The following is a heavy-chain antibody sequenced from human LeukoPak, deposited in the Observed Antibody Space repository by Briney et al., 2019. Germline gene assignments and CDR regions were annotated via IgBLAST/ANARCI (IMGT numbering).Heavy chain of an antibody. CDR1: GFTFSSYS. CDR2: ISSSSSYI. D-gene: IGHD3-10*02. J-gene: IGHJ6*04. V-gene: IGHV3-21*01. CDR3: AELGITMIGGV. Sequence: GGSLRLSCAASGFTFSSYSMNWVRQAPGKGLEWVSYISSSSSYIYYADSMKGRFTISRDNAKNSLYLQMNSLRAEDTAVYYCAELGITMIGGVWGKGTTVTISS.